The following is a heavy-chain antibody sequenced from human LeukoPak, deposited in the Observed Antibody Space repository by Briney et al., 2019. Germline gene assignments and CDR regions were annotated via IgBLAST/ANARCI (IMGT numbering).Heavy chain of an antibody. CDR2: INWNGGST. D-gene: IGHD2-15*01. Sequence: PGGSLRLSCAASGFTFDDYGMSWVRQAPGKGLEWVSGINWNGGSTGYADSVKGRFTISRDNAKNSLYLQMNSLRAEDTALYYCARDLEGYCSGGSCYTDYWGQGTPVTVSS. CDR1: GFTFDDYG. J-gene: IGHJ4*02. CDR3: ARDLEGYCSGGSCYTDY. V-gene: IGHV3-20*04.